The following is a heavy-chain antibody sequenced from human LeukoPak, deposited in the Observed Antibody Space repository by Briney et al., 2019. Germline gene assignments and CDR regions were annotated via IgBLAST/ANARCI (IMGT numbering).Heavy chain of an antibody. J-gene: IGHJ5*02. Sequence: GGSLRLSCAASGFTFTKAWMSWVRQAPGKGLEWVGRIKSKSDGDTTDYAASVKGRFTISRDDSKNTLYLQMNSLKTEDTAVYYCARWVSYYDSGSHYPFDPWGQGTLVTVSS. CDR1: GFTFTKAW. CDR3: ARWVSYYDSGSHYPFDP. V-gene: IGHV3-15*01. CDR2: IKSKSDGDTT. D-gene: IGHD3-10*01.